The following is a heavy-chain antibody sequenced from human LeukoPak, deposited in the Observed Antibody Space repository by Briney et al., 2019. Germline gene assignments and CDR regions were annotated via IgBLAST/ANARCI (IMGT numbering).Heavy chain of an antibody. Sequence: SETLSLTCTVSGDSISSYYWSWIRQPPGKGLEWIGYVYYSGSTKYNPSLKSRVTISVDTSKNQFSLKLSSVTAADTAVYYCARDRQATTAYDAFDIWGRGTMVTVSS. D-gene: IGHD4-17*01. CDR3: ARDRQATTAYDAFDI. J-gene: IGHJ3*02. CDR2: VYYSGST. V-gene: IGHV4-59*01. CDR1: GDSISSYY.